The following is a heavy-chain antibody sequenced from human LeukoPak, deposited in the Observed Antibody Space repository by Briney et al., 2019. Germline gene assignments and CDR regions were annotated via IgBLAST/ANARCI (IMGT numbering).Heavy chain of an antibody. V-gene: IGHV3-7*05. CDR3: ARGRGSPDY. Sequence: GGSLRLSCVASGFSFSTYWMSWLRQVPGKGLEWVANIKQDGSEKNYVDSAKGRFTISRDNAKKSLYLQLNSLRAEDTAVYYCARGRGSPDYWGHGTLVTVSS. D-gene: IGHD5-12*01. J-gene: IGHJ4*01. CDR1: GFSFSTYW. CDR2: IKQDGSEK.